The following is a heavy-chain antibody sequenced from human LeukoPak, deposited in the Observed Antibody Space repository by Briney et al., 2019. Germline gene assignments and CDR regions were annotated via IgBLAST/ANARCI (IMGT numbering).Heavy chain of an antibody. D-gene: IGHD2-15*01. Sequence: SETLSLTCTVSGGSISDYYWSWIRQPPGKGLEWIGYSHYSGSTNYNPSLESRVTISVDTSKNQFSLKLSSVTAADTAVYYCAITNCSGGSCPPPGAFDIWGQGTMVTVSS. CDR2: SHYSGST. V-gene: IGHV4-59*12. CDR1: GGSISDYY. CDR3: AITNCSGGSCPPPGAFDI. J-gene: IGHJ3*02.